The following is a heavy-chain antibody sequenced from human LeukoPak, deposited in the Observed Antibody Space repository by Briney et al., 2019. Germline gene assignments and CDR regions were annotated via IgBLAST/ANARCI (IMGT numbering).Heavy chain of an antibody. CDR1: GGSFSGYY. Sequence: SETLSLTCAVYGGSFSGYYWSWIRQPPGKGLEWIGEINHSGSTNYNPSLKSRVTISVDTSKNQFSLKLSSVPAADTAVYYCARGGRVGMLVRCDPWGQGTLVTVSS. V-gene: IGHV4-34*01. J-gene: IGHJ5*02. CDR3: ARGGRVGMLVRCDP. CDR2: INHSGST. D-gene: IGHD7-27*01.